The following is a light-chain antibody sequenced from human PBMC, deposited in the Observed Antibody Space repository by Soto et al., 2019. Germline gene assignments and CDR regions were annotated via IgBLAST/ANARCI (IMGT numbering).Light chain of an antibody. CDR1: HDIKKY. Sequence: DIQMTQSPSSLSASVGDRVTITCQASHDIKKYLNWYQQKAHKVPKLLIHDASTLATGVPSRFTGSGSGTDFTLTINSLQPEDVATYYCQQCDNLPLTFGGGTKVDI. CDR3: QQCDNLPLT. J-gene: IGKJ4*01. V-gene: IGKV1-33*01. CDR2: DAS.